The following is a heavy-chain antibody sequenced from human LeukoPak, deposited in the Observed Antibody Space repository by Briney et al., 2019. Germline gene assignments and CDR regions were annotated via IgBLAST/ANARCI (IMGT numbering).Heavy chain of an antibody. Sequence: SETLSLTCTVSGGSITNLDYYWTWIRQPAGKRLEWIGRIYTSGGTNYNPSLKSRVTMSVDKSKNQISLNLASLTAADTAVYYCSRQERWERPMFFDYWGQGTLVTVSS. CDR2: IYTSGGT. CDR1: GGSITNLDYY. J-gene: IGHJ4*02. CDR3: SRQERWERPMFFDY. V-gene: IGHV4-61*02. D-gene: IGHD1-26*01.